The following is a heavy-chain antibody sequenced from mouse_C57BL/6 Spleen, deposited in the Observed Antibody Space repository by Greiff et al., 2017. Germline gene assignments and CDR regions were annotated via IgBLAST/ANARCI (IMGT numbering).Heavy chain of an antibody. D-gene: IGHD2-4*01. Sequence: QVQLQQSGAELARPGASVKLSCKASGYTFTSYGISWVKQRTGQGLEWIGEIYPRSGNTYYNEKFKGKATLTADKASSTAYMELRSLTAEDSAVYFCARSYDYDPLFDVWGTGTTVTVSS. CDR2: IYPRSGNT. V-gene: IGHV1-81*01. CDR3: ARSYDYDPLFDV. CDR1: GYTFTSYG. J-gene: IGHJ1*03.